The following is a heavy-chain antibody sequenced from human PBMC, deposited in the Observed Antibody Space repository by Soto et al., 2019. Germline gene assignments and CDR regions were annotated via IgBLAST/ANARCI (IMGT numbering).Heavy chain of an antibody. CDR3: ARGHEVGGNSDAFDV. CDR1: GGSFSREA. J-gene: IGHJ3*01. Sequence: QVQLVQSGAEVKKPGSSVKVSCKASGGSFSREAINWVRQAPGQGPEWMGGILPIFGTADYAQKFQGRVTITADGSTTTAYMELSSLRSEDTAVYYCARGHEVGGNSDAFDVWGQGTMVTVSS. CDR2: ILPIFGTA. D-gene: IGHD2-15*01. V-gene: IGHV1-69*12.